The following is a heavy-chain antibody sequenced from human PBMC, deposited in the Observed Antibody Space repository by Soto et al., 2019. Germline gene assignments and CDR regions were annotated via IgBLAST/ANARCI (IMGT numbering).Heavy chain of an antibody. CDR2: IFFSGRT. CDR3: ARIQRDNDFGHFDY. Sequence: PSETLSLTCTVSGGSVNSVDYYWSWIRQPPAEGLEWIGYIFFSGRTDYNPSLKSRVSISVDTSKNQFSLELTSVTAADTAVYYCARIQRDNDFGHFDYWGRGTLVTVPQ. J-gene: IGHJ4*02. CDR1: GGSVNSVDYY. D-gene: IGHD3-16*01. V-gene: IGHV4-30-4*01.